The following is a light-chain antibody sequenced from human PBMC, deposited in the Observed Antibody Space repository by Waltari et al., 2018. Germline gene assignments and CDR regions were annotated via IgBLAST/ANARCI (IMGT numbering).Light chain of an antibody. CDR3: QVWDSSSDQYV. CDR2: ADN. Sequence: SYVVTQPPSVSVAPGQTARTTWWGDNIGRQSVHGHQQKPGQAPVLVVNADNDRPAGIPERFSGSNSGNTATLTVSRVEAGDEADYYCQVWDSSSDQYVFGTGSKVTVL. CDR1: NIGRQS. J-gene: IGLJ1*01. V-gene: IGLV3-21*02.